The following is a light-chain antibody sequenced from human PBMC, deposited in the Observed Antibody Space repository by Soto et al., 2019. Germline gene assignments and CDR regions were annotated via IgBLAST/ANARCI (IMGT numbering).Light chain of an antibody. CDR2: DAS. V-gene: IGKV1-33*01. CDR1: QSISSY. J-gene: IGKJ1*01. Sequence: DIRMTQSPSSLSASVGDRVTITCRASQSISSYLNWYQQKPGKAPKLLIYDASNLETGVPSRFSGSGSGTDFTFTISSLQPEDIATYYCQQYDNLPRTFGQGTKVEIK. CDR3: QQYDNLPRT.